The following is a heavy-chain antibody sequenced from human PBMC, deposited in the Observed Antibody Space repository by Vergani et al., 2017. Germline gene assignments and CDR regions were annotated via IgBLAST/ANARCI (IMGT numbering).Heavy chain of an antibody. Sequence: QVQLVQSGAEVKKPGASVKVSCKASGYTFTSYAMHWVRQAPGQRLEWMGWINAGNGNTKYSQKFQGRVTITRDTSASTAYMELSSLRSEDTAVYYCARERFIAAAAPAWFDPWGQGTLVTVSS. CDR1: GYTFTSYA. V-gene: IGHV1-3*01. J-gene: IGHJ5*02. D-gene: IGHD6-13*01. CDR3: ARERFIAAAAPAWFDP. CDR2: INAGNGNT.